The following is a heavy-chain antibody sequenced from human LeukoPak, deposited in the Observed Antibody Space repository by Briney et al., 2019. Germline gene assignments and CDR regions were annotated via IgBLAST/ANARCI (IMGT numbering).Heavy chain of an antibody. D-gene: IGHD1-1*01. J-gene: IGHJ4*02. CDR1: GGSFSGYY. CDR2: INHSGST. V-gene: IGHV4-34*01. CDR3: ARHLASSAGTFDY. Sequence: SETLSLTCAVYGGSFSGYYWSWIRQPPGKGLEWIGEINHSGSTNYNPSLKSRVTISVDTSKNQFSLKLSSVTAADTAVYYCARHLASSAGTFDYWGQGTLVTVSS.